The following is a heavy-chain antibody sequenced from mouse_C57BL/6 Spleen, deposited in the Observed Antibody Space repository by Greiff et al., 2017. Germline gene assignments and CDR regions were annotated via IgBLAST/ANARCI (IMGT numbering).Heavy chain of an antibody. Sequence: QVQLKEPGAELVKPGASVKMSCKASGYTFTTYPIEWMKQNHGKSLEWIGNFHPYNDDTKYNEKFKGKATLTVEKSSSTVYLELSRLTSDDSAVYYCARRGYGSGTDWFAYWGQGTLVTVSA. V-gene: IGHV1-47*01. D-gene: IGHD1-1*01. CDR2: FHPYNDDT. CDR3: ARRGYGSGTDWFAY. CDR1: GYTFTTYP. J-gene: IGHJ3*01.